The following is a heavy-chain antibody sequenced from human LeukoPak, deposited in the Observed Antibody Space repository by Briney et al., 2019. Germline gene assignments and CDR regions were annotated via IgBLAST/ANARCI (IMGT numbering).Heavy chain of an antibody. CDR2: IYYSGST. CDR1: GFSSSSSSYY. Sequence: PSETLSFTGTVAGFSSSSSSYYWGWIRQPPGKGLGWIGGIYYSGSTYYNPCLKRRVTISVAASKNQFSLKLSSVTAADTAVYYCARGRFGDSFPLDYWGQGTLVTVSS. J-gene: IGHJ4*02. V-gene: IGHV4-39*07. CDR3: ARGRFGDSFPLDY. D-gene: IGHD3-16*01.